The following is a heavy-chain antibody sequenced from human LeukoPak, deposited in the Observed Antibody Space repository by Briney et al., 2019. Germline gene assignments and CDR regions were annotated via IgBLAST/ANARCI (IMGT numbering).Heavy chain of an antibody. Sequence: SSETLSLTCTVSGDSVSNYYWSWIRQPPGKRLEWIGCIYYSESATYNPSLKSRVTISLDTSKNQFFLKLSSVTAADTAVYYCARKRSFDLWGQGTLVTASS. CDR2: IYYSESA. CDR1: GDSVSNYY. D-gene: IGHD3-9*01. CDR3: ARKRSFDL. J-gene: IGHJ4*02. V-gene: IGHV4-59*02.